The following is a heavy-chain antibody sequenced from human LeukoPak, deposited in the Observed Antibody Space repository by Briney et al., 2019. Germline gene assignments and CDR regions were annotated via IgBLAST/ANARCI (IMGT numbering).Heavy chain of an antibody. CDR1: GFTFSNYA. V-gene: IGHV3-23*01. Sequence: GGSLRLSCAASGFTFSNYAMSWVRQAPGKGLEWVSVMSGSGGSTLYADSVKGRFTISRDNSKNTLFLQMNSLRAEDTAVYYCAKVRDDYGDYYFDYWGQGTLVTVSS. CDR3: AKVRDDYGDYYFDY. CDR2: MSGSGGST. D-gene: IGHD4-17*01. J-gene: IGHJ4*02.